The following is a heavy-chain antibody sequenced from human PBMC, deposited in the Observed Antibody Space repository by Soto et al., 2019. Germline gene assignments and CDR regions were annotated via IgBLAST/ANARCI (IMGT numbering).Heavy chain of an antibody. CDR1: GLTFSDYY. V-gene: IGHV3-11*01. D-gene: IGHD6-6*01. CDR2: INTSGSTI. Sequence: QVQLVESGGGLVKPGGSLRLSCAASGLTFSDYYMSWIRQAPGKGLEWVSYINTSGSTIFYADSVKGRFTISRDNAKNSLYLQMNSLRAEDTAVYYCASGLVAAQPSYWGQGTLVTVSS. CDR3: ASGLVAAQPSY. J-gene: IGHJ4*02.